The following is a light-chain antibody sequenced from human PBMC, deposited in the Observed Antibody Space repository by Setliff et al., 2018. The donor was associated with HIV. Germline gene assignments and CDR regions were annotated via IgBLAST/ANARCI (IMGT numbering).Light chain of an antibody. CDR2: GVS. Sequence: QSVLAQPRSVSGSRGQSVVLSCTGASNDVGAYDYVSWYQQHPGKTPKLIIYGVSKRPSGVPARFSGFKSGNTASLTIFGLQPEDEADYYCCSYAGSYTFVFGTGTRSPS. CDR1: SNDVGAYDY. J-gene: IGLJ1*01. V-gene: IGLV2-11*01. CDR3: CSYAGSYTFV.